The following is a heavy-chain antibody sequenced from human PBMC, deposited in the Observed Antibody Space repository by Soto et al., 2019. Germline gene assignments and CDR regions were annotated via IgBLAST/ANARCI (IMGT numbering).Heavy chain of an antibody. V-gene: IGHV1-3*04. CDR3: AREDGGGPLDY. D-gene: IGHD3-10*01. J-gene: IGHJ4*02. Sequence: QVVQSGAEMRKPGASVKVSCTASGYIFTAYFIHWVRQAPGQRPEWMGWISTATGNTEYSQKFHGRLTITRHTAANTVYMELGGLTSEDTSVYYCAREDGGGPLDYWGQGTLITVSS. CDR1: GYIFTAYF. CDR2: ISTATGNT.